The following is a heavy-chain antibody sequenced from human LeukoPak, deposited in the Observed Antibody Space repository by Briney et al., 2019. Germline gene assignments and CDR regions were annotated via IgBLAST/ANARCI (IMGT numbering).Heavy chain of an antibody. V-gene: IGHV3-30-3*02. CDR3: ANERYYYGSGSSPFDY. J-gene: IGHJ4*03. Sequence: GRSLSLSCAASGFTFSSYAMHWVRQAPGKGLEWVAVISYDGSNKYYADSVKGRFTISRDNSKNTLYLQMNSLRAEDTAVYYCANERYYYGSGSSPFDYWGQGTLVTVSS. D-gene: IGHD3-10*01. CDR1: GFTFSSYA. CDR2: ISYDGSNK.